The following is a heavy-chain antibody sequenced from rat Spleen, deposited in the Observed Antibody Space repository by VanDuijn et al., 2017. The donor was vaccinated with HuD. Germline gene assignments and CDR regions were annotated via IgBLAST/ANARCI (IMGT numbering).Heavy chain of an antibody. Sequence: EVQLVESGGGLVQPGRSLKLSCAASGFTFSNYYMAWVRQAPTKGLEWVASITNSGGSTYCRDSVKGRFTISRDNAKSTLYLQMDSLRSEDTATYYCTSGAGLQGAYWGQGTLVTVSS. CDR1: GFTFSNYY. CDR3: TSGAGLQGAY. V-gene: IGHV5S23*01. J-gene: IGHJ3*01. D-gene: IGHD1-1*01. CDR2: ITNSGGST.